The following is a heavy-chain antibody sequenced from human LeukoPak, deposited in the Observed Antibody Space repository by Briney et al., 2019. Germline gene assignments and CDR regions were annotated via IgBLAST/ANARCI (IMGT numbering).Heavy chain of an antibody. CDR3: ARLKLTSLGAFDI. V-gene: IGHV4-34*01. Sequence: GSLRLSCAASGFTFSSYAMSWVRQPPGKGLEWIGEINHSGSTNYNPSLKSRVTISVDTSKNQFSLKLSSVTAADTAVYYCARLKLTSLGAFDIWGQGTMVTVSS. D-gene: IGHD1-7*01. CDR1: GFTFSSYA. J-gene: IGHJ3*02. CDR2: INHSGST.